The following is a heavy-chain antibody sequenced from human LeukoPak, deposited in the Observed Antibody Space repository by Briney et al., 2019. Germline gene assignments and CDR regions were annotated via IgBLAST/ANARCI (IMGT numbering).Heavy chain of an antibody. Sequence: GGSLRLSCAASDFAFSTYGMDWVGQAPGKGLEWVGNINQDGSVKHYVDSVRGRFTISRDNARNSVYLQMSALRVEDTAVYYCTRDFVFWGQGSLVTASS. CDR1: DFAFSTYG. V-gene: IGHV3-7*01. CDR2: INQDGSVK. CDR3: TRDFVF. D-gene: IGHD3-3*01. J-gene: IGHJ4*02.